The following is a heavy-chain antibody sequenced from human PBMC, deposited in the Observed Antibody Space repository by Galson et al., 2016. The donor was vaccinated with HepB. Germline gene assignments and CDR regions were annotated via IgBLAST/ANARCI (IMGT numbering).Heavy chain of an antibody. CDR2: IHSSGTS. CDR1: GVSVSSSYYF. V-gene: IGHV4-39*01. CDR3: ARSSASRNGYFDA. D-gene: IGHD6-19*01. J-gene: IGHJ4*02. Sequence: ETLSLTCTVSGVSVSSSYYFWGWVRQPPGKGLEWIGLIHSSGTSHYDPSLNSRLTMSVETAKNQFSLRLSSVTAADTALYYCARSSASRNGYFDAWGQGTLVTVSS.